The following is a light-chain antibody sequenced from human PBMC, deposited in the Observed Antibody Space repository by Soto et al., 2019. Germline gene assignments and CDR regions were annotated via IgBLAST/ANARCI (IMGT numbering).Light chain of an antibody. CDR3: AAWDDSLNGHV. CDR2: TTN. V-gene: IGLV1-44*01. CDR1: SSNIGTSS. Sequence: QSVLTQPHSASGTPVQGVTISCSGSSSNIGTSSVHWFQQLPGTAPKLLISTTNQRPSGVPERFSGSKSGTSASLAISGLQSEDEADYYCAAWDDSLNGHVFGTGTKVTVL. J-gene: IGLJ1*01.